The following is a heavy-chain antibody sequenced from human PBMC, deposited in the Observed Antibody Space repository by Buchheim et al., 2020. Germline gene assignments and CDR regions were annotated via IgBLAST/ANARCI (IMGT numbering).Heavy chain of an antibody. CDR1: GFTFSSYA. J-gene: IGHJ6*02. CDR2: ISGSGGST. D-gene: IGHD3-3*01. V-gene: IGHV3-23*01. Sequence: EVQLLESGGGLVQPEGSLRLSCAASGFTFSSYAMSWVRQAPGKGLEWVSAISGSGGSTYYADSVKGRFTISRDNSKNTLYLQMNSLRAEDTAVYYCAKDLTSYYDFWSGPYYGMDVWGQGTT. CDR3: AKDLTSYYDFWSGPYYGMDV.